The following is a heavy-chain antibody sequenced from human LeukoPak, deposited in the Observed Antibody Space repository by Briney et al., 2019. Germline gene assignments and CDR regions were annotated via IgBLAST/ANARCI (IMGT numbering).Heavy chain of an antibody. CDR2: ITHSGST. Sequence: SETLSLTCAVYGGSFSGYYWSWIRQPPGKGLEWIGEITHSGSTTYNPSLKSRFTISVDTSKNQFSLKLSSVTAADTAVYYCATEWKCAYWGQGSLVSVSS. D-gene: IGHD1-1*01. J-gene: IGHJ4*02. CDR3: ATEWKCAY. V-gene: IGHV4-34*01. CDR1: GGSFSGYY.